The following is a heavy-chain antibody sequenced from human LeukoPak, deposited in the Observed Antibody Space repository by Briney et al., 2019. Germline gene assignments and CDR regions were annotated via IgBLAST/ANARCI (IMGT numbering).Heavy chain of an antibody. CDR2: IYYSGNT. CDR3: ARLLAGCPGGRCRAHFDY. Sequence: SETLSLTCTVSGGSISSYYWSWIRQPPGKGLEWIGYIYYSGNTNYNPSLKSRVTISVDTSKNQFSLTLSSVTAADTAVYYCARLLAGCPGGRCRAHFDYWGQGTLVTVSS. V-gene: IGHV4-59*01. CDR1: GGSISSYY. J-gene: IGHJ4*02. D-gene: IGHD2-8*02.